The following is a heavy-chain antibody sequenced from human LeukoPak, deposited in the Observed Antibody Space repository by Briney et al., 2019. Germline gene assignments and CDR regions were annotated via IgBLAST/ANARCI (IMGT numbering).Heavy chain of an antibody. D-gene: IGHD3/OR15-3a*01. CDR2: IDPRDSYT. Sequence: GESLQISCKGSGSSFISFWISWVRQMPGKGLEWMGRIDPRDSYTNYSPSLLGHVTISADRSITTAYLQWSSLKASDTAIYYCATHRVGRLPHSFDYWGQGTLVTVSS. J-gene: IGHJ4*02. CDR3: ATHRVGRLPHSFDY. V-gene: IGHV5-10-1*01. CDR1: GSSFISFW.